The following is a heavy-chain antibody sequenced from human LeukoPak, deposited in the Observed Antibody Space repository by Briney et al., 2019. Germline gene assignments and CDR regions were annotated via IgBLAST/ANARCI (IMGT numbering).Heavy chain of an antibody. CDR3: ARHGAYSSSWFRWFDP. J-gene: IGHJ5*02. CDR2: IYPGDSDT. V-gene: IGHV5-51*01. CDR1: GYSFTSYW. D-gene: IGHD6-13*01. Sequence: GESLKISCKGSGYSFTSYWIGWVRQVPGKGLEWMGIIYPGDSDTRYSPSFQGQVTISADKSISTAYLQWSSLKASDTAMYYCARHGAYSSSWFRWFDPWGQGTLVTVSS.